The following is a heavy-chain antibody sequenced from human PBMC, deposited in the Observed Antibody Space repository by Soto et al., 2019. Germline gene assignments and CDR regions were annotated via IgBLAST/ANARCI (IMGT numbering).Heavy chain of an antibody. V-gene: IGHV1-46*03. D-gene: IGHD3-22*01. J-gene: IGHJ3*02. CDR2: INPSGGST. Sequence: ASVKVSCKASGYTFTSYGISWVRQAPGQGLEWMGIINPSGGSTSYAQKFQGRVTMTRDTSTSTVYMELSSLRSEDTAVYYCARERITMIVVVSPPAFDIRAQGTIVTVSS. CDR1: GYTFTSYG. CDR3: ARERITMIVVVSPPAFDI.